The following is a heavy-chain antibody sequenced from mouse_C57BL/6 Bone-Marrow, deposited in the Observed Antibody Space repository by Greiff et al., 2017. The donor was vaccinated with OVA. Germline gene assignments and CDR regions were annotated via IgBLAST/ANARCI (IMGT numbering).Heavy chain of an antibody. Sequence: EVMLVESEGGLVQPGSSMKLSCTASGFTFSDYYMAWVRQVPEKGLEWVANINSDGSSPNYLDSLKSSFIISRDNAKNILYLQVSSLKSEDTATYYCAREDYGRWYFDVWGTGTTVTVSA. V-gene: IGHV5-16*01. CDR2: INSDGSSP. CDR3: AREDYGRWYFDV. J-gene: IGHJ1*03. D-gene: IGHD1-1*01. CDR1: GFTFSDYY.